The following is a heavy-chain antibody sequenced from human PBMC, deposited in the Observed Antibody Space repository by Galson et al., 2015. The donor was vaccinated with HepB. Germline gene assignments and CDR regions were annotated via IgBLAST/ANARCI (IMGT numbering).Heavy chain of an antibody. Sequence: SVKVSCKASGYTFTGYYMHWVRQAPGQGLEWMGIINPSGGSTSYAQKFQGRVTMTRDTSTSTVYMELSSLRSEDTAVYYCARDTVTRRYYYYYYGMDVWGQGTTVTVSS. CDR3: ARDTVTRRYYYYYYGMDV. J-gene: IGHJ6*02. CDR2: INPSGGST. D-gene: IGHD4-17*01. CDR1: GYTFTGYY. V-gene: IGHV1-46*01.